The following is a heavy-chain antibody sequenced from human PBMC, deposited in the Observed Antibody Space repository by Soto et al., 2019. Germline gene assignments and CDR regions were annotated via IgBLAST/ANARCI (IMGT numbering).Heavy chain of an antibody. J-gene: IGHJ3*02. V-gene: IGHV3-7*01. CDR2: IKQDGTEK. CDR1: TFILYW. Sequence: TFILYWMNWVRQAPGKGLEWVANIKQDGTEKNYVDSVKGRFTISRDNARNSLYLQMDSLRAEDTAVYFCARGDTPMITGMDSFDIWGQGTMVTVSS. CDR3: ARGDTPMITGMDSFDI. D-gene: IGHD5-18*01.